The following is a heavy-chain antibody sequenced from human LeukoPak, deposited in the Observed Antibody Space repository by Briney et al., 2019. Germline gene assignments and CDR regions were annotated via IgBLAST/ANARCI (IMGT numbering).Heavy chain of an antibody. D-gene: IGHD4-4*01. CDR1: GYTFTSYY. CDR3: AVMTTVTDIDY. Sequence: ASVKVSCKASGYTFTSYYMHWVRQAPGQGLEWMGIISPSGDSTNYAQKFQGRVTMTRDTSTSTVYMELSSLRSEDTAVYYCAVMTTVTDIDYWGQGTLVTVSS. V-gene: IGHV1-46*01. J-gene: IGHJ4*02. CDR2: ISPSGDST.